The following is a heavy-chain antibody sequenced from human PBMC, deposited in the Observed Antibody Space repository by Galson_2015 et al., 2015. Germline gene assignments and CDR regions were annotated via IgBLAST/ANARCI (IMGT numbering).Heavy chain of an antibody. Sequence: SLRLSCAASGFTFSGYSMNWVRQAPGKGLEWVSYISSSSGAISYADSVKGRFTISRDNAKNSPYLQMNSLRDGDTAVYYCARAPPTDYWGQGTLVTVSS. CDR3: ARAPPTDY. J-gene: IGHJ4*02. CDR1: GFTFSGYS. V-gene: IGHV3-48*02. CDR2: ISSSSGAI.